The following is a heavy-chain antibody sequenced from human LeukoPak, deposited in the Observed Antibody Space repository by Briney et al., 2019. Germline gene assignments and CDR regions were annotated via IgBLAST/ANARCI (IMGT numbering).Heavy chain of an antibody. D-gene: IGHD6-13*01. CDR1: GFTVSSNH. CDR2: IYSGGST. CDR3: ASHSSSWYGFDY. J-gene: IGHJ4*02. Sequence: GGCLRLSCAASGFTVSSNHMSWVRQAPGKGLEWVSVIYSGGSTYYADSVKGRFTISRDNSKNTLYLQVNSLRAEDTAVYYCASHSSSWYGFDYWGQGTLVTVSS. V-gene: IGHV3-53*01.